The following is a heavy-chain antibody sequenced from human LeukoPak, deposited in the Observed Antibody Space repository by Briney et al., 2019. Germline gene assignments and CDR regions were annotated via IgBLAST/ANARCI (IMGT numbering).Heavy chain of an antibody. CDR1: GDSVSSNSAA. Sequence: SQTLSLTCAISGDSVSSNSAAWNWIRQSPSRGLEWLGRTYYRSKWYNDYAVSVKSRIVINPDTSKNQLSLKLSSVTAADTAVYYCAYSSSWPPGFDYWGQGTLVTVSS. D-gene: IGHD6-13*01. CDR2: TYYRSKWYN. V-gene: IGHV6-1*01. J-gene: IGHJ4*02. CDR3: AYSSSWPPGFDY.